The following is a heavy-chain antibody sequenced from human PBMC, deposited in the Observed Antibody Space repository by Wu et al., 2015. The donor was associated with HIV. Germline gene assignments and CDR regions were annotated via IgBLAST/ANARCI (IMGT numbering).Heavy chain of an antibody. CDR3: ARGEIYRFWFDP. V-gene: IGHV1-69*05. Sequence: QVQLVQSGAEVKKPGSSVKVSCKASGDTFSNSAITWVRQAPGQGLEWMGGIIPIFDTTNYAQKFQGRVTITTDESTSTAYMELTSLTSEDTAVYYCARGEIYRFWFDPWGQGTLVTVSS. CDR1: GDTFSNSA. D-gene: IGHD3-16*01. CDR2: IIPIFDTT. J-gene: IGHJ5*02.